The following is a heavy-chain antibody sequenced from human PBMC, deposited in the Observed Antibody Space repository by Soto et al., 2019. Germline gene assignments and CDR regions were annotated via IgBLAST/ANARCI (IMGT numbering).Heavy chain of an antibody. D-gene: IGHD2-15*01. Sequence: GGSLRLSCAASGFTFSSYAMSWVRQAPGKGLEWVSAISGSGGSTYYADSVKGRFTISRDNSKNTLYLQMNSLRAEDTAVYYCAKAVVVAAAVPYYFDYWGQGTLVTVSS. CDR3: AKAVVVAAAVPYYFDY. J-gene: IGHJ4*02. CDR2: ISGSGGST. V-gene: IGHV3-23*01. CDR1: GFTFSSYA.